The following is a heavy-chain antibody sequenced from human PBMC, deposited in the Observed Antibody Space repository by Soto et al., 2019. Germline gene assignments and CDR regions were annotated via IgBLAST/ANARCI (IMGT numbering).Heavy chain of an antibody. CDR2: ISWDGGST. CDR1: GFTFDDYT. J-gene: IGHJ6*02. V-gene: IGHV3-43*01. Sequence: PGGSLRLSCAASGFTFDDYTMHWVRQAPGKGLEWVSLISWDGGSTYYADSVKGRFTISRDNSKNSLYLQMNSLRTEDTALYYCAKEDNGAAAGLYYYYGMDVWGQGTTVTVSS. D-gene: IGHD6-13*01. CDR3: AKEDNGAAAGLYYYYGMDV.